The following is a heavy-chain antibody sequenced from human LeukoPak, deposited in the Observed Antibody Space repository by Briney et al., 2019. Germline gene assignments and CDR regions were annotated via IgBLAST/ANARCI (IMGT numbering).Heavy chain of an antibody. D-gene: IGHD2-2*01. J-gene: IGHJ4*02. CDR2: IYPGDSDT. Sequence: GESLKISCKGSGDRFTNYWIGWVRQMPGKGLEWMGIIYPGDSDTRYSPSFQGQVTISADKSISTAYLQWSSLKASDTAMYYCARGVVVPAAIPDFDYWGQGTLVTVSS. V-gene: IGHV5-51*01. CDR1: GDRFTNYW. CDR3: ARGVVVPAAIPDFDY.